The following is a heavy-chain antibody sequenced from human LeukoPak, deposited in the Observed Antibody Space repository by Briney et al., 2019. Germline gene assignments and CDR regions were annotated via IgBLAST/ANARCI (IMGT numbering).Heavy chain of an antibody. CDR3: ARGAGYSSGWYSWFDP. Sequence: GASVKVSCKASGYTFTSYGISWVRQAPGQGLEWMGWINPNSGGTNYAQKFQGWVTMTRDTSTSTAYMELSRLRSDDTAVYYCARGAGYSSGWYSWFDPWGQGTLVTVSS. CDR2: INPNSGGT. CDR1: GYTFTSYG. D-gene: IGHD6-19*01. J-gene: IGHJ5*02. V-gene: IGHV1-2*04.